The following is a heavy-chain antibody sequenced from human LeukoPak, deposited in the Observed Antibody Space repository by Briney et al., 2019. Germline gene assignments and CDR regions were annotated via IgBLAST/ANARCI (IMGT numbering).Heavy chain of an antibody. J-gene: IGHJ4*02. Sequence: AGGSLRLPCAASAFTFSRYAMSWVRQAPGKGLEWVSAISGSGHNTYYADSVKGRFTISRDNSKNTLYLQMNSLGAEDTALYFRAKDQGIDFGGQLHYWGRGTLVTVSS. CDR1: AFTFSRYA. D-gene: IGHD4-23*01. V-gene: IGHV3-23*01. CDR3: AKDQGIDFGGQLHY. CDR2: ISGSGHNT.